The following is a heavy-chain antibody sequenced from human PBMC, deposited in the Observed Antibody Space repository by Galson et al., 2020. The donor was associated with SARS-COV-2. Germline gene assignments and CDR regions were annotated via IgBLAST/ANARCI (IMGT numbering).Heavy chain of an antibody. CDR2: IYSGGTT. J-gene: IGHJ4*02. V-gene: IGHV3-66*02. Sequence: GGSLRLSCAPSGFIVSSNYITWARQAPGKGLEWASVIYSGGTTYYPDSVKGRFTISRDISNNTLFLQMNSLRPEDTAVYYCARVLTGAFDYWGPGTLVTVSS. CDR3: ARVLTGAFDY. D-gene: IGHD7-27*01. CDR1: GFIVSSNY.